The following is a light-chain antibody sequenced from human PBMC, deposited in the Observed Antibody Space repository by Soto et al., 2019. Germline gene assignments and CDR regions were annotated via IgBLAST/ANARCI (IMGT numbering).Light chain of an antibody. CDR1: QDISVY. J-gene: IGKJ5*01. Sequence: DIQMTQSPSSLSASVGDRVTITCRASQDISVYLAWYQQKPGKVPKLLIYSASTLQSGVPSRFSGSGSGTDCTLTISSLQPEDVATYYCQKFNTAPLAFGQGTRLEIK. V-gene: IGKV1-27*01. CDR3: QKFNTAPLA. CDR2: SAS.